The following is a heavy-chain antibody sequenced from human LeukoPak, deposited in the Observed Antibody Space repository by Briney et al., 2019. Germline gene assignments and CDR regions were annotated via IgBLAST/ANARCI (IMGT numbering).Heavy chain of an antibody. Sequence: GGSLRLSCAASGFTVSSNYMSWVRQAPGKGLEWVSVIYSGGSTYYADSVKGRFTISRDNSKNTLYLQMNSLRAEDTAVYYCARAQLSVLYYYDSRGTPASYYFDYWGQGTLVTVSS. V-gene: IGHV3-53*01. D-gene: IGHD3-22*01. J-gene: IGHJ4*02. CDR2: IYSGGST. CDR1: GFTVSSNY. CDR3: ARAQLSVLYYYDSRGTPASYYFDY.